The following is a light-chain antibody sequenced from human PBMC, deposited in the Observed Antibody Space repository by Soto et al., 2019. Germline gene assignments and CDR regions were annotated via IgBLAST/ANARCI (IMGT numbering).Light chain of an antibody. Sequence: IVLTQSPATLSSFPCDRVTLSFRASQSVSSSYLACYQQKPGQAPRLLIYGASSRATGIPDRFSGSGSGTDFTLTISSLEPEDFAVYYCQQRSNWPITFGQGTKVDIK. CDR1: QSVSSSY. CDR2: GAS. J-gene: IGKJ1*01. V-gene: IGKV3D-20*02. CDR3: QQRSNWPIT.